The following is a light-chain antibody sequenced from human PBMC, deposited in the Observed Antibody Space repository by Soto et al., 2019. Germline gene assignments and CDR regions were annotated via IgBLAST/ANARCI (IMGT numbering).Light chain of an antibody. CDR2: AAS. V-gene: IGKV3-20*01. Sequence: EVVLTQSPGTVSLSPGERATLSCRASQSVTSNYLAWYQQKPGQAPRLLIYAASSKATGIPDRFSGSRSGTDFTLSIRRLEPEDFAVYYCQQYGSSVTGTCGQATKVEI. J-gene: IGKJ1*01. CDR1: QSVTSNY. CDR3: QQYGSSVTGT.